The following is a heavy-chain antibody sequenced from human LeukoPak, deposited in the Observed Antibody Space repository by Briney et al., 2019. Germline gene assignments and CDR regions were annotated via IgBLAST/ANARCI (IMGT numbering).Heavy chain of an antibody. V-gene: IGHV3-23*01. D-gene: IGHD4-11*01. CDR2: ISGGGLST. J-gene: IGHJ6*03. CDR1: GFTFSSYA. Sequence: GGSLRLSCAASGFTFSSYAMSWVRQAPGTGLEWLSSISGGGLSTYYADSVKGRFTISRDNSKNTLYLQMNSLRAEDTAVYFCAKDWRAYSNYVSCYMDVWGKGTTVTVSS. CDR3: AKDWRAYSNYVSCYMDV.